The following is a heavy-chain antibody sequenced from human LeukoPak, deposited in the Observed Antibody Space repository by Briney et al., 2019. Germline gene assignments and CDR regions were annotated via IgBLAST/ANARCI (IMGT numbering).Heavy chain of an antibody. Sequence: SETLSLTCTVSGGSISSSSYYWGWIRQPPGKGLEWIGSIYYSGSTYYNPSLKSRVTISVDTSKNQFSLKLSSVTAADTAVYYCARGLRDGYNVRVSHAFDIWGQGTMVTVSS. D-gene: IGHD5-24*01. CDR2: IYYSGST. CDR3: ARGLRDGYNVRVSHAFDI. J-gene: IGHJ3*02. V-gene: IGHV4-39*07. CDR1: GGSISSSSYY.